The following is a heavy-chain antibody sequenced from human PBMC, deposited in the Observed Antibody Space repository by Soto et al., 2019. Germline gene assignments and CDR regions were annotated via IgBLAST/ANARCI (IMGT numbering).Heavy chain of an antibody. J-gene: IGHJ5*01. Sequence: QVTLKESGPVLVKPTETLTLRCTASGLSITDSAMDVSWFRQPPGQPLEGLAHLDWSGGKSYRTFLKSRVTITNDTSKSKIVLTMKNMDPADTATYEYYRRHLAVGDSPWCDSWGQGIPVTVSS. CDR3: YRRHLAVGDSPWCDS. CDR2: LDWSGGK. V-gene: IGHV2-26*01. CDR1: GLSITDSAMD. D-gene: IGHD6-19*01.